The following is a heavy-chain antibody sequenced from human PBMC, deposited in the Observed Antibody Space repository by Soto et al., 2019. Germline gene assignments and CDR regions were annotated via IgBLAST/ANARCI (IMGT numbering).Heavy chain of an antibody. D-gene: IGHD3-10*01. V-gene: IGHV1-69*01. CDR2: IMPISATA. J-gene: IGHJ4*02. Sequence: QVQLVQSGAEVKKPGASVKVSCKASGGTFSSYAISWVRQAPGQGLEWMGGIMPISATANYAQKFQGRVTITADESTRTACMELSSLRSEDTDVYYCARRVLLWFGDGSYYFDYWGQGTLVIVSS. CDR1: GGTFSSYA. CDR3: ARRVLLWFGDGSYYFDY.